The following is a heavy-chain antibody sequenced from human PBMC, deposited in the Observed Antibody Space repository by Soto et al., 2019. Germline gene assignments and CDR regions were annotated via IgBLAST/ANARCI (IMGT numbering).Heavy chain of an antibody. CDR2: IMPTVDSA. CDR1: GGTLSDYA. CDR3: AVAAVREIMAQESSGMAV. Sequence: QVQLVQSGAEVKTPGSSVKVSCKASGGTLSDYAISWVRQAPGQGLEWMGGIMPTVDSATYAQNFQGRLTISADESTSRAKLELSSLRSDDTAVYYCAVAAVREIMAQESSGMAVWGQGTTVIVSS. D-gene: IGHD6-19*01. J-gene: IGHJ6*02. V-gene: IGHV1-69*01.